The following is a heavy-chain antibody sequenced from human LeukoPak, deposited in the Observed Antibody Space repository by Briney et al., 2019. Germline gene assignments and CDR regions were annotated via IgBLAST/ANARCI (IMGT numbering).Heavy chain of an antibody. V-gene: IGHV3-30-3*01. CDR3: ARGGVAPKYYYYGTDV. D-gene: IGHD1-26*01. CDR2: ISYDGSNK. Sequence: GGSLRLSCAASGFTFSSYAMHWVRQAPGKGLEGVAVISYDGSNKYYADSVKGRFTISRDNSKNTLYLQMNSLRAEDTAVYYCARGGVAPKYYYYGTDVWGQGTTVTVSS. J-gene: IGHJ6*02. CDR1: GFTFSSYA.